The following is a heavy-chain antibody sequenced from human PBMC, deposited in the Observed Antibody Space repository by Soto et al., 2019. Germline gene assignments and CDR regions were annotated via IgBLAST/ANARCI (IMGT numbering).Heavy chain of an antibody. J-gene: IGHJ4*02. V-gene: IGHV1-69*01. CDR2: IIPIFGTA. D-gene: IGHD4-17*01. Sequence: QVQLVQSGAEVKKPGSSVKVSCKASGGTFSSYAISWVRQAPGQGLEWMGGIIPIFGTANYAQKFQGRVTITADESTSTAYMELISLRSEDTAVYYCARDSEGGGYYGGPNKDDYWGQGTLVTVSS. CDR1: GGTFSSYA. CDR3: ARDSEGGGYYGGPNKDDY.